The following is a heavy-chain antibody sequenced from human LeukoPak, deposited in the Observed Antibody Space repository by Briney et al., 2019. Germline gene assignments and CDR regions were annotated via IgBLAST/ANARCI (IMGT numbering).Heavy chain of an antibody. V-gene: IGHV4-31*03. CDR1: GGSIISADYY. CDR2: IYYSGTT. Sequence: SETLSLTCTVSGGSIISADYYWSWFRQYSGKGLEWIGYIYYSGTTYYNPSLKSRLTISVDTSKNQFSLELRSVTAADTAVYFCARALYSYGGIDYWGQGTLVTVSS. D-gene: IGHD5-18*01. J-gene: IGHJ4*02. CDR3: ARALYSYGGIDY.